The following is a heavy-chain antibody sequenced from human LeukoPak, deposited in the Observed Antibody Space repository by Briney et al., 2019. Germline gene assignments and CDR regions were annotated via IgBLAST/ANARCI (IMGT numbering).Heavy chain of an antibody. CDR3: AKDRKPARIMITFGGVIAPPDY. CDR1: GFIFSSYG. D-gene: IGHD3-16*02. V-gene: IGHV3-30*02. Sequence: GGSLRLSCAASGFIFSSYGMHWVRQAPGKGLEWVAFIRYDGSKKYYADSVKGRFTISRDNSKNTLYLQMNSLRAEDTAVYYCAKDRKPARIMITFGGVIAPPDYWGQGTLVTVSS. CDR2: IRYDGSKK. J-gene: IGHJ4*02.